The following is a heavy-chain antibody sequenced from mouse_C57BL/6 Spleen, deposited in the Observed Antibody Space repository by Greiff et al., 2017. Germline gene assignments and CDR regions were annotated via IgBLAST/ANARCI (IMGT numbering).Heavy chain of an antibody. CDR2: INPGSGGT. V-gene: IGHV1-54*01. CDR1: GYAFTNYL. J-gene: IGHJ3*01. Sequence: LVESGAELVRPGTSVKVSCKASGYAFTNYLIEWVKQRPGQGLEWIGVINPGSGGTNYNEKFKGKATLTADKSSSTAYMQLSSLTSEDSAVYFCAKDSSGYGWFAYWGQGTLVTVSA. D-gene: IGHD3-2*02. CDR3: AKDSSGYGWFAY.